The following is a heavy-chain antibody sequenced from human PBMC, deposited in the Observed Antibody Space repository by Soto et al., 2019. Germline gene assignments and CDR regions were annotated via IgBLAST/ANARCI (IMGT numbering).Heavy chain of an antibody. CDR3: ASFSGSYFDY. Sequence: SETLSLTCTVSGGSISSYYWSWIRQPPGKGLEWIGYIYYSGSTNYNPSLKSRVTISVDTSKNQFSLKLSSVTAADTAVYYCASFSGSYFDYWGQGTLVTVSS. CDR1: GGSISSYY. V-gene: IGHV4-59*08. CDR2: IYYSGST. J-gene: IGHJ4*02. D-gene: IGHD1-26*01.